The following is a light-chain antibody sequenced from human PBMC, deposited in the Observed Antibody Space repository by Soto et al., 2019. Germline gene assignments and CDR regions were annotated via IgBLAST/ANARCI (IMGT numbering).Light chain of an antibody. V-gene: IGLV3-25*03. CDR3: QSADSSGTYVL. CDR2: KDS. J-gene: IGLJ2*01. CDR1: ALPKQY. Sequence: SYELTQPPSVSVSPGQTVRITCSGDALPKQYAYWYQQKPGQAPVLVIYKDSERPSGIPERFSGSSSGTTVTLTISGVQAEDEADYYCQSADSSGTYVLFGGGTKLTVL.